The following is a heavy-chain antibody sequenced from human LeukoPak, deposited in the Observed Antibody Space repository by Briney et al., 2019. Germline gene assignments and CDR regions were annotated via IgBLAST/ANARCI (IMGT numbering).Heavy chain of an antibody. V-gene: IGHV3-23*01. D-gene: IGHD3-22*01. CDR3: AKDPIDYDRPIP. CDR1: GFTFSSYA. J-gene: IGHJ3*01. Sequence: GGSLRLSCAASGFTFSSYAMSWVRQAPGKGLEWVSAISGSGGSTYYADSVKGRFTISRDNSKNTLYLQMNSLRAEDAAVYYCAKDPIDYDRPIPWGQGTMVTVSS. CDR2: ISGSGGST.